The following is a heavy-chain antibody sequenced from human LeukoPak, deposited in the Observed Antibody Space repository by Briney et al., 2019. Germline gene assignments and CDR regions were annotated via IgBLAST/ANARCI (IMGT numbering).Heavy chain of an antibody. V-gene: IGHV1-2*06. Sequence: ASVTVSCKASGYTFTGYYMHWVRQAPGQGLEWMGRINPNSGGTNYAQKFQGRVTMTRDTSISTAYMELSRLRSDDTAVYYCARGELGATEPTPDYWGQGTLVTVSS. CDR3: ARGELGATEPTPDY. CDR1: GYTFTGYY. J-gene: IGHJ4*02. D-gene: IGHD1-26*01. CDR2: INPNSGGT.